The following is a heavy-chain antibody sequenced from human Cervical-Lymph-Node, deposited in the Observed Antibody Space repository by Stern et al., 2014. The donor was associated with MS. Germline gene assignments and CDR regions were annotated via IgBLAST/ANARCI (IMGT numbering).Heavy chain of an antibody. J-gene: IGHJ6*02. V-gene: IGHV3-72*01. D-gene: IGHD3-22*01. CDR1: GFTFSDHY. CDR2: GRNKARRYTT. Sequence: VQLVQSGGGLVQPGGSLRLSCAASGFTFSDHYMDWVRQAPGKGMEGVGRGRNKARRYTTEYAASVKGRFIISRDDSRNSLYLQMHGLETEDSAVYYCTRGGTATTAYYDPMDVWGQGTTVTVAS. CDR3: TRGGTATTAYYDPMDV.